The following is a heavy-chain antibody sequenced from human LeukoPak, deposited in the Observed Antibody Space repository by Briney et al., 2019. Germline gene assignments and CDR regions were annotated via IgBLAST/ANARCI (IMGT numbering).Heavy chain of an antibody. Sequence: SETLSLTCTVSNGSIVSYYWSWIRQPPGKGLEWIGYIYYTGSTNYNPTLKSRVTISVDTSKNQFSLKLNSVTAADTAVYYCARQTGYFRYWGQGTLVAVSS. V-gene: IGHV4-59*08. CDR1: NGSIVSYY. J-gene: IGHJ1*01. CDR3: ARQTGYFRY. D-gene: IGHD3-10*01. CDR2: IYYTGST.